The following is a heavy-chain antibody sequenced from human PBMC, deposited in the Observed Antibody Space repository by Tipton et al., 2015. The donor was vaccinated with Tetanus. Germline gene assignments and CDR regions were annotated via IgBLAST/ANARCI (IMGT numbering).Heavy chain of an antibody. CDR2: MFYGGSP. D-gene: IGHD3-10*01. V-gene: IGHV4-61*01. CDR1: GGSVSSGSYY. Sequence: TLSLTCIVSGGSVSSGSYYWSWIRQRPGKGLEWIGYMFYGGSPKYNPSLKSRVTILVDKSKNQLSLKLRSVTAADTAVYFCARDPYYNGGGYFDFWGQGTLVTVSS. J-gene: IGHJ4*02. CDR3: ARDPYYNGGGYFDF.